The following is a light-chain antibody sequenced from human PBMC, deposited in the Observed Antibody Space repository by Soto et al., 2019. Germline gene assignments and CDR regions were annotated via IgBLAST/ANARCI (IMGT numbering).Light chain of an antibody. Sequence: QSVLTQPASVSGSPGQSITISCTGTSSDVGGYNYVSWYQQHPGKAPKLMICDVNNRPSGVSNRFSGSKSGNTASLTISGLQAEDEADYYCSSYTSSSTLVFGGGTKLTVL. J-gene: IGLJ2*01. V-gene: IGLV2-14*01. CDR2: DVN. CDR1: SSDVGGYNY. CDR3: SSYTSSSTLV.